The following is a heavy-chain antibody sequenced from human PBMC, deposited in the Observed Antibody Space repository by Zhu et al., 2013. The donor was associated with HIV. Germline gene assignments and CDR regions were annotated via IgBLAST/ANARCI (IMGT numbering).Heavy chain of an antibody. CDR2: ISYDGSNK. Sequence: VQLVESGGGVVQPGRSLRLSCAASGFTFSSYGMHWVRQAPGKGLEWVAVISYDGSNKYYADSVKGRFTISRDNSKNTLYLQMNSLRAEDTAVYYCAKDFGLVAPAAQYYYYGMDVWGQGTTVTVSS. CDR3: AKDFGLVAPAAQYYYYGMDV. D-gene: IGHD2-2*01. V-gene: IGHV3-30*18. CDR1: GFTFSSYG. J-gene: IGHJ6*02.